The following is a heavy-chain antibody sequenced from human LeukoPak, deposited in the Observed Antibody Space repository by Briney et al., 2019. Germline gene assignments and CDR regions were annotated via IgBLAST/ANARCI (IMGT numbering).Heavy chain of an antibody. V-gene: IGHV3-21*01. Sequence: GGSLRLSCAASGFTFSSYSMNWVRQAPGKGLEWVTSISSSSSYIYYADSVKGRFTISRDNAKNSLYLQMNSLRAEDTAVYYCARDLQPDMAVRFDPWGQGTLVTVSS. D-gene: IGHD2-15*01. J-gene: IGHJ5*02. CDR2: ISSSSSYI. CDR3: ARDLQPDMAVRFDP. CDR1: GFTFSSYS.